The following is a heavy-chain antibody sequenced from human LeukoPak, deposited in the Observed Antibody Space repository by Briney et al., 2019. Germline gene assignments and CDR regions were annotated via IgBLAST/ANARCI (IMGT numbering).Heavy chain of an antibody. CDR1: GYTFTSYD. CDR2: MNPNSGNT. D-gene: IGHD3-22*01. J-gene: IGHJ3*02. CDR3: ASFYYDSSGCYSAFDI. V-gene: IGHV1-8*01. Sequence: ASVKVSCKASGYTFTSYDINWVRQATGQGLEWMGWMNPNSGNTGYAQKFQGRVTMTRNTSISTAYMELSSLRSEDTTVYYCASFYYDSSGCYSAFDIWGQGTMVTVSS.